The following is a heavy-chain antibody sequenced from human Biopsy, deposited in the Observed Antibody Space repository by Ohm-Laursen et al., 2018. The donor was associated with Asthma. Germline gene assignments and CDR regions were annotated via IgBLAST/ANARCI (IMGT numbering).Heavy chain of an antibody. J-gene: IGHJ4*02. CDR2: HDHEEGGT. V-gene: IGHV1-24*01. D-gene: IGHD4-17*01. CDR3: ASNFPKDYVRYNFQF. Sequence: ASVKVFCKISGYSLTDLSMHWVRQAPGQGLEWMGGHDHEEGGTVNARRFQGRVTMTEDTSTDTAYMELSSLSSDDTAVYYCASNFPKDYVRYNFQFWGQGTLVTVSS. CDR1: GYSLTDLS.